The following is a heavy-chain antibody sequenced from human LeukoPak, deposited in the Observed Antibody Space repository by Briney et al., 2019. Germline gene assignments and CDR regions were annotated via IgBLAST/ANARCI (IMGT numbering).Heavy chain of an antibody. J-gene: IGHJ6*03. CDR1: GFTFGDYA. Sequence: GRSLRLSCTASGFTFGDYAMSWVRQAPGKGLEWVGFIRSKAYGGTTEYAASVKGRFTISRDDSKSIAYLQMNSLKTEDTAVYYCTLFVVVPAATPLYPGYYYYMDVWGKGTTVTVSS. CDR3: TLFVVVPAATPLYPGYYYYMDV. V-gene: IGHV3-49*04. D-gene: IGHD2-2*01. CDR2: IRSKAYGGTT.